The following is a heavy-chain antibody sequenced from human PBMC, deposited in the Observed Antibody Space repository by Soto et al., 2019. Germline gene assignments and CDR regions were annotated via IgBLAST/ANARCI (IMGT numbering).Heavy chain of an antibody. CDR1: GYSFNSYW. J-gene: IGHJ4*02. V-gene: IGHV5-51*01. CDR2: IYPGDSDT. CDR3: ARTGPYSSSWYYY. D-gene: IGHD6-13*01. Sequence: GASLKISCKGSGYSFNSYWIGWVRQMPGKGLEWMGIIYPGDSDTRYSPSFQGQVTISADKSISTAYLQWSSLKASDTAMYYCARTGPYSSSWYYYWGQGTLVTVSS.